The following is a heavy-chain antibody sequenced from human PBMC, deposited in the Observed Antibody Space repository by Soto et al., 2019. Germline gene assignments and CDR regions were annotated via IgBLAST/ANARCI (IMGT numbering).Heavy chain of an antibody. D-gene: IGHD5-12*01. Sequence: SETLSLTCTVSGGSISSYYWSWIRQPPGKGLEWIGYIYYSGSTNYNPSPKSRVTISVDTSKNQFSLKLSSVTAADTAVYYCARDRTRRGYSGYDYWGQGTLVTVS. V-gene: IGHV4-59*01. CDR1: GGSISSYY. J-gene: IGHJ4*02. CDR2: IYYSGST. CDR3: ARDRTRRGYSGYDY.